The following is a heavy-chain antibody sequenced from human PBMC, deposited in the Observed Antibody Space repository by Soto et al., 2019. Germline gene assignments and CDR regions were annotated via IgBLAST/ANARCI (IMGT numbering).Heavy chain of an antibody. J-gene: IGHJ3*02. CDR2: ISSSGSYM. Sequence: GGSLRLSCAASGFTFSSYAMSWVRQAPGKGLEWVSSISSSGSYMYYADSVKGRFTISRDNAKNSLYLQMNSLRAEDTAVYYCAEGSLWFGDPPGAFDIWGQGTMVTVSS. D-gene: IGHD3-10*01. V-gene: IGHV3-21*01. CDR1: GFTFSSYA. CDR3: AEGSLWFGDPPGAFDI.